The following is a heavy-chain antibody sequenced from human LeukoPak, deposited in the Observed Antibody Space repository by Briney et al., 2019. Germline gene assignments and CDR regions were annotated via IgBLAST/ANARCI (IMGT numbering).Heavy chain of an antibody. D-gene: IGHD3-3*01. Sequence: GGSLRLSCAASGFTFSNYGMHWVRQAPGKGLEWVAAIWYDGSNEYYADSVKGRFTISRGNSKNTLYLQMNSLRSDDTAVYYCARSVEGVYYDFWSGLIDYWGQGTLVTVSS. CDR3: ARSVEGVYYDFWSGLIDY. CDR1: GFTFSNYG. J-gene: IGHJ4*02. V-gene: IGHV3-33*08. CDR2: IWYDGSNE.